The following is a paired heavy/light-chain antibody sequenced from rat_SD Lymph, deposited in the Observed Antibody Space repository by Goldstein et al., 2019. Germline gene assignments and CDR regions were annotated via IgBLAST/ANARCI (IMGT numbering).Heavy chain of an antibody. V-gene: IGHV6-22*01. Sequence: EVQILETGGGLVKPGGSLRLSCATSGFNFNDYFMNWVRQAPGKGLEWVAQIRNKNYNYATYYAESLEGRVTISRDDSKSSVYLQVSSLRAEDTAIYYCTRALRYSGSVMDAWGQGASVTVSS. CDR1: GFNFNDYF. CDR2: IRNKNYNYAT. D-gene: IGHD1-1*01. CDR3: TRALRYSGSVMDA. J-gene: IGHJ4*01.
Light chain of an antibody. V-gene: IGKV5S12*01. Sequence: DVVLTQSPATLSVTPGERISLSCRASESVDTYLHWYQQKPNESPRLLIKYASQSISGIPSRFSGSGSGTDFTLSINGVELEDLSIYYCQQGNSLYTFGAGTKLELK. CDR2: YAS. CDR3: QQGNSLYT. CDR1: ESVDTY. J-gene: IGKJ2-3*01.